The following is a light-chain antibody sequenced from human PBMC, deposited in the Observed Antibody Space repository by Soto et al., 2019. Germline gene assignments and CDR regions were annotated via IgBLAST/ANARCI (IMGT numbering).Light chain of an antibody. CDR1: QSISSW. CDR2: DAS. CDR3: QQYNSYPT. J-gene: IGKJ1*01. Sequence: DIQMTQSPSTLSASVGDRVTNTCRASQSISSWLAWYQQKPGKAPKLLIYDASSLESGVPSRFSGSGSGTEFSLIFSSLQPDDFATYYCQQYNSYPTFGQGTKVDIK. V-gene: IGKV1-5*01.